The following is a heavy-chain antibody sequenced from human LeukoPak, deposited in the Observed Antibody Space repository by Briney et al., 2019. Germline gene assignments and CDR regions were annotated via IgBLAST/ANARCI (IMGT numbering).Heavy chain of an antibody. CDR1: GGTFSNYG. D-gene: IGHD2-21*02. CDR3: ARPVVTASLRDGFDI. V-gene: IGHV1-69*13. J-gene: IGHJ3*02. Sequence: SVKVSCKVSGGTFSNYGISWVRQAPGQGPEWMGGIIPIFGTTNYAQRFEDRVIISADETTSTAYMELSSLRSEDTAVYYCARPVVTASLRDGFDIWGQGTMVTVSS. CDR2: IIPIFGTT.